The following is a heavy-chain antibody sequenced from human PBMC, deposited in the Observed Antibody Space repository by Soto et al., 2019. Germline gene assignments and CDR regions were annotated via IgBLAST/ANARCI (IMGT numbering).Heavy chain of an antibody. J-gene: IGHJ4*02. CDR2: ISAYNGNT. CDR1: GYTFTSYG. CDR3: ARASDLYDFWSGYYTTQRSYYFDY. D-gene: IGHD3-3*01. V-gene: IGHV1-18*01. Sequence: VKVACKASGYTFTSYGISWVRQAPGQGLEWMGWISAYNGNTNYAQKLQGRVTMTTDTSTSTAYMELRSLRSDDTAVYYCARASDLYDFWSGYYTTQRSYYFDYWGQGTLVTVSS.